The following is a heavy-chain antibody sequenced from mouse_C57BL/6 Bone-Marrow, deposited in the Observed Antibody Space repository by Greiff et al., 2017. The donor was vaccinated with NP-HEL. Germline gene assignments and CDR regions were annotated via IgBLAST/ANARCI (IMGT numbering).Heavy chain of an antibody. CDR3: ARYYSSSYYFDN. CDR1: GYAFSSYW. CDR2: IYPGDGDT. Sequence: QVQLKESGAELVKPGASVKISCKASGYAFSSYWMNWVKQRPGKGLEWIGQIYPGDGDTNYNGKFKGKATLTADKSSSTAYMQLSSLTSEDSAVYFCARYYSSSYYFDNWGQGTTLTVSS. D-gene: IGHD1-1*01. V-gene: IGHV1-80*01. J-gene: IGHJ2*01.